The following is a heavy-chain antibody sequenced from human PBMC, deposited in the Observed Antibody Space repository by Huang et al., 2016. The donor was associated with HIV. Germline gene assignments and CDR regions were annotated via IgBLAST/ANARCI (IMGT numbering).Heavy chain of an antibody. CDR1: GFTFSTYS. CDR3: ARIYYSDTTATDY. Sequence: EVQLVESGGGLVKPGGSLRLSCAASGFTFSTYSMNWVRQAPGKGLEWVSSISRSSSYRYYADAVKGRFTISRDNAKNSLYLQMNSLRAEDTAVYYCARIYYSDTTATDYWGQGTQVTVSS. V-gene: IGHV3-21*01. D-gene: IGHD3-22*01. CDR2: ISRSSSYR. J-gene: IGHJ4*02.